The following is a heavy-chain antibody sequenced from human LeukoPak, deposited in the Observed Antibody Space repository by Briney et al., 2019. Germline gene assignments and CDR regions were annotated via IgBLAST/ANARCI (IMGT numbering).Heavy chain of an antibody. V-gene: IGHV4-61*02. CDR3: ARLIWFGSASDI. D-gene: IGHD3-10*01. J-gene: IGHJ3*02. CDR1: GGSISSGSYY. Sequence: SQTLSLTCTVSGGSISSGSYYWSWIRQPAGKGLEWIGRIYTSGSTNYNPSLKSRVTISLDTSKNQFSLKLSSVTAADTAVYYCARLIWFGSASDIWGQGTMVTVSS. CDR2: IYTSGST.